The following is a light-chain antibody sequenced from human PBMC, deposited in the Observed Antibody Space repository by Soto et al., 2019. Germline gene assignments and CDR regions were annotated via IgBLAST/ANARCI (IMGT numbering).Light chain of an antibody. V-gene: IGKV3-20*01. CDR3: QQYGSSPET. CDR2: GAF. J-gene: IGKJ1*01. Sequence: EIVLTQAPGTLSLSPGDRATLCCRAGQYITGSYLAWYQQKPGQAPRLLIYGAFNRATGIPDRFHGGGSGTDFTPTISRLEPEDFAVYYCQQYGSSPETFGQGTKVDIK. CDR1: QYITGSY.